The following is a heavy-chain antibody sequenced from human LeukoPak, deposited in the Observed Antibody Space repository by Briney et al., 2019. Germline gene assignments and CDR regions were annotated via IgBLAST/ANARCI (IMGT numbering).Heavy chain of an antibody. CDR2: ISSSSSYI. V-gene: IGHV3-21*01. J-gene: IGHJ4*02. CDR3: AKDRYSSSWHDY. D-gene: IGHD6-13*01. Sequence: GGSLRLSCAASGFTFSSYSMNWVRQAPGKGLEWVSSISSSSSYIYYADSVKGRFTISRDNAKNSLYLQMNSLRAEDTAVYYCAKDRYSSSWHDYWGQGTLVTVSS. CDR1: GFTFSSYS.